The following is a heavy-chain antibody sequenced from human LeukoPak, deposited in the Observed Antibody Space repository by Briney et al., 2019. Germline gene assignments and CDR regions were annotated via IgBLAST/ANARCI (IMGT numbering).Heavy chain of an antibody. J-gene: IGHJ4*02. V-gene: IGHV3-30-3*01. CDR1: GFTFSSYA. D-gene: IGHD6-13*01. Sequence: GGSLRLSCAASGFTFSSYAMHWVRQAPGKGLEWGAVISYDGSNKYYADSVKGRFTICRDNSKNTLYLQMNSLRAEDTAVYYCAREYSSSWYRFDYWGQGTLVTVSS. CDR2: ISYDGSNK. CDR3: AREYSSSWYRFDY.